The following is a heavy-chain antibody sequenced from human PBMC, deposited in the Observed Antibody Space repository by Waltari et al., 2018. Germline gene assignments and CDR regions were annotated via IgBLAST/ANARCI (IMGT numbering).Heavy chain of an antibody. Sequence: QLTLKESGPTRVKPTQTHTLTCTFSGFSLSTSGVGVGWIRDPPGKASGWLALIYWNDVKRYSPSLKSRLTITKDTSKNQVVLTMTNMDPVDTATYYCAHRQPPDYYDFWSGQPHDAFDIWGQGTMVTVSS. CDR1: GFSLSTSGVG. CDR3: AHRQPPDYYDFWSGQPHDAFDI. D-gene: IGHD3-3*01. CDR2: IYWNDVK. J-gene: IGHJ3*02. V-gene: IGHV2-5*01.